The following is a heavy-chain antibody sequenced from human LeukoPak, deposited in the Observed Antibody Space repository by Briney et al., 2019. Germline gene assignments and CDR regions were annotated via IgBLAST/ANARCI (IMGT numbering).Heavy chain of an antibody. D-gene: IGHD1-26*01. CDR2: IKQDGSEK. CDR3: ARVRKAYSWELTYFDY. J-gene: IGHJ4*02. Sequence: PGGSLRLSCAASGFTFSSYWMSWVRQAPGKGLEWVANIKQDGSEKYYVDSVKGRFTISRDNAKNSLYLQMNSLRAEDTAVYYCARVRKAYSWELTYFDYWGQGTLATVSS. V-gene: IGHV3-7*01. CDR1: GFTFSSYW.